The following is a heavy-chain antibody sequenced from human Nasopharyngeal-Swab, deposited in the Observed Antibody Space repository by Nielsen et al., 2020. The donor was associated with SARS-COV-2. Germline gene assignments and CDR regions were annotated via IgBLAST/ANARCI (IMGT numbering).Heavy chain of an antibody. J-gene: IGHJ6*02. Sequence: ASVKVSCKVSGYTLTELSMHWVRQAPGKGLEWMGGFDPEDGETIYAQKFQGRVTMTEDTSTDTAYMELSSLRSEVTAVYYCATQSGGRDYYYGMDVWGQGTTVTVSS. CDR3: ATQSGGRDYYYGMDV. V-gene: IGHV1-24*01. CDR2: FDPEDGET. D-gene: IGHD3-10*01. CDR1: GYTLTELS.